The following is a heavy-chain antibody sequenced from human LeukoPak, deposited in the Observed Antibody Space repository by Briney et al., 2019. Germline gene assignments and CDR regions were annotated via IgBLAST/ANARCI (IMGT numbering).Heavy chain of an antibody. D-gene: IGHD6-6*01. V-gene: IGHV4-34*01. CDR1: GASLSGYY. CDR2: INHSGST. Sequence: PSETLSLTCAVSGASLSGYYWTWIRQPPGKGLEWIGEINHSGSTDYNPSLKSRVTISVDTSKSQFSLKLYSVTAADTAVYYCAGGNIAARMGYWGQGTLVTVSS. J-gene: IGHJ4*02. CDR3: AGGNIAARMGY.